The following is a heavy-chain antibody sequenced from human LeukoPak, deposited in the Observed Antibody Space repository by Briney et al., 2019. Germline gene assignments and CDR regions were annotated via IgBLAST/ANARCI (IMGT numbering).Heavy chain of an antibody. CDR1: GFTFSSYS. CDR3: ARVLGGYCSGTLCAFDI. Sequence: PGGSLRLSCAASGFTFSSYSMIWVRQASGKGLEWVSSISRTSTYIYYADSVKGRFTISRDNAKNSLNLQMNSLRAEDTAVYYCARVLGGYCSGTLCAFDIWGQGTMVTVSS. CDR2: ISRTSTYI. J-gene: IGHJ3*02. V-gene: IGHV3-21*01. D-gene: IGHD2-2*01.